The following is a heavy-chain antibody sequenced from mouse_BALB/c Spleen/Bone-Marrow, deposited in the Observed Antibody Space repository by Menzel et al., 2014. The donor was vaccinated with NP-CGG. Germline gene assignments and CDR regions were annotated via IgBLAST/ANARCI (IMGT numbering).Heavy chain of an antibody. Sequence: QVQLQQSGAELARSGASVKMSCRASGYTFTTYTIHWVRQRPGQGLEWIGYINPSSGYTNYIQKFKDKATLTADKSSSTAYMQLSSLTSEDSAVYYCARRDDGYVFFDYWGQGTTLTVSS. CDR2: INPSSGYT. CDR1: GYTFTTYT. CDR3: ARRDDGYVFFDY. V-gene: IGHV1-4*01. J-gene: IGHJ2*01. D-gene: IGHD2-3*01.